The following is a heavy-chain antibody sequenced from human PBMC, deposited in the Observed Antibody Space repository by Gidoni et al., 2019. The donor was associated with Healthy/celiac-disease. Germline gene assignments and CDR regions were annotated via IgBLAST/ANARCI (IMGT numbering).Heavy chain of an antibody. CDR1: GYSFTSYW. D-gene: IGHD2-15*01. J-gene: IGHJ4*02. CDR3: ARHYCSGGSCYQVHFDY. Sequence: EVQLVQSGAEVKKPGESLKISCKGSGYSFTSYWIGWVRQMPGKGLEWMGITYPGDSDTRYSPSFQGQVTISADKSISTAYLQWSSLKASDTAMYYCARHYCSGGSCYQVHFDYWGQGTLVTVSS. V-gene: IGHV5-51*01. CDR2: TYPGDSDT.